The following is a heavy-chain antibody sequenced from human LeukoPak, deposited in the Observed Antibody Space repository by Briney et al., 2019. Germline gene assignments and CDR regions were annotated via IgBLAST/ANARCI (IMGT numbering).Heavy chain of an antibody. CDR3: TTDWPTYYYDSSGYPFFDY. CDR1: GFTFSTYW. CDR2: IKSKTDGGTT. V-gene: IGHV3-15*01. D-gene: IGHD3-22*01. Sequence: GGSLRLSCSASGFTFSTYWMSWVRQAPGKGLEWVGRIKSKTDGGTTDYAAPVKGRFTISRDDSKNTLYLQMNSLKTEDTAVYYCTTDWPTYYYDSSGYPFFDYWGQGTLVTVSS. J-gene: IGHJ4*02.